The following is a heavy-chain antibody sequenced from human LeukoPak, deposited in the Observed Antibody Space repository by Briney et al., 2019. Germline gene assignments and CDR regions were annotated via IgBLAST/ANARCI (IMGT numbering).Heavy chain of an antibody. V-gene: IGHV1-18*01. D-gene: IGHD6-19*01. CDR3: ARDWGIAVAGEGGY. CDR2: ISAYNGNT. CDR1: GYTFTSYG. Sequence: ASVMVSCKASGYTFTSYGISWVRQAPGQGLEWMGWISAYNGNTNYAQKLQGRVTMTTDTSTSTAYMELRSLRSDDTAVYYCARDWGIAVAGEGGYWGQGTLVTVSS. J-gene: IGHJ4*02.